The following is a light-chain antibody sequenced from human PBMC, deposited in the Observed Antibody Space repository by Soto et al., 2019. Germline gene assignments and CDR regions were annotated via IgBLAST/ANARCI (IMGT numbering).Light chain of an antibody. CDR2: GAS. Sequence: EIVMTQSPATLSVSPGERATLSCRASQSVSSDLAWYQQKPGQSPRLLIYGASTRATGIPARFSVSGSGTEFNLTISSLQSEEFAVYYCQQYKNWTLYTFGQGTKLEIK. CDR3: QQYKNWTLYT. CDR1: QSVSSD. V-gene: IGKV3-15*01. J-gene: IGKJ2*01.